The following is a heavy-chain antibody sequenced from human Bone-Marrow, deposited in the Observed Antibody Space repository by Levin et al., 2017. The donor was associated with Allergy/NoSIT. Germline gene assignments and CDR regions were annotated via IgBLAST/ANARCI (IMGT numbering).Heavy chain of an antibody. Sequence: SGPTLVKPTQTLTLTCTFSGFSLSTSGVGVGWIRQPPGKALEWLALIYWDDDKRYSPSLKSRLTITKDTSKNQVVLTMTNMDPVDTATYYCARFGVVTDRGTYFDYWGQGTLVTVSS. CDR1: GFSLSTSGVG. CDR2: IYWDDDK. CDR3: ARFGVVTDRGTYFDY. D-gene: IGHD4-23*01. J-gene: IGHJ4*02. V-gene: IGHV2-5*02.